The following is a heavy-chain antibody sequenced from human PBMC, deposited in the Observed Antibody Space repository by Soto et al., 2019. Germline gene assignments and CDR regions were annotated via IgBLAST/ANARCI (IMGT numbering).Heavy chain of an antibody. Sequence: ASVKVSCKSSGCSFTGYYIHWVRQAPGQGLEWMGWINPNSGSSNYAQKFQGRVTMTRDTSISTAYMALSRQRSDDTAVYDCAVDWCRRLWLGGSSNTKKNWLDPWGQGTLVTVSS. D-gene: IGHD3-16*01. J-gene: IGHJ5*01. V-gene: IGHV1-2*02. CDR2: INPNSGSS. CDR3: AVDWCRRLWLGGSSNTKKNWLDP. CDR1: GCSFTGYY.